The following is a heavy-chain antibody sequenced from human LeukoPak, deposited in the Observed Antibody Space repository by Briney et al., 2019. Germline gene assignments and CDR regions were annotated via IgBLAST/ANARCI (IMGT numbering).Heavy chain of an antibody. D-gene: IGHD3-22*01. CDR1: GGSISSYY. Sequence: SETLSLTCTASGGSISSYYWNWIRQPPGKGLEWVGYIYYSGSTNYNPSLKSRVTISVDTSKNQFSLKLSSVTAADTAVYYCATYYYDSSGYYCFGYWGQGTLVTVSS. J-gene: IGHJ4*02. CDR2: IYYSGST. V-gene: IGHV4-59*01. CDR3: ATYYYDSSGYYCFGY.